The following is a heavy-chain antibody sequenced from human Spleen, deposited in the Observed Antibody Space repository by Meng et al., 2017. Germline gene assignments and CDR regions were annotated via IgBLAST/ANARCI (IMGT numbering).Heavy chain of an antibody. V-gene: IGHV4-34*01. CDR1: GGSFSGYY. J-gene: IGHJ6*01. CDR3: ARSRKYGSGSYPHYYGMAV. D-gene: IGHD3-10*01. Sequence: SETLSLTCAVYGGSFSGYYWSWIRQPPGKGLEWIGEINHSGSTNYNPSLKSRVTISIDTSKNQFSLKLSSVTAADTAVYYCARSRKYGSGSYPHYYGMAVWGPGNTVNGSS. CDR2: INHSGST.